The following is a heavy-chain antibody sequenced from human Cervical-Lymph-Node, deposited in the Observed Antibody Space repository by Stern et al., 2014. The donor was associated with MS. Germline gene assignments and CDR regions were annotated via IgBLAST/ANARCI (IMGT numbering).Heavy chain of an antibody. Sequence: EVHLVESGVEVKKPGESLKISCKTSGYTFTNYWIAWVRQMPGKGLEWMGIIHPGESETKDSRSIEGQVTMSVDKSLRTAYLQWRSLKASDTAMYFCARHGPGSDCYYYGMDVWGQGTTVTVSS. D-gene: IGHD2-15*01. CDR3: ARHGPGSDCYYYGMDV. CDR1: GYTFTNYW. J-gene: IGHJ6*02. CDR2: IHPGESET. V-gene: IGHV5-51*01.